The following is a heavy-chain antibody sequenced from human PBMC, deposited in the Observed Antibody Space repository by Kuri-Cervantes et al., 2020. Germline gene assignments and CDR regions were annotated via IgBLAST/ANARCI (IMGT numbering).Heavy chain of an antibody. CDR3: VRQRSYYESNGLQNYYFDY. Sequence: GSLRLSCAVSGGSISSNNWWSWVRQTPEKGLEWIGEVYHSGSANYNPSLNSRVAMSVDKSNNQFSLKLTSVTAADAAVYYCVRQRSYYESNGLQNYYFDYWGQGTLVTVSS. D-gene: IGHD3-22*01. V-gene: IGHV4-4*02. CDR1: GGSISSNNW. CDR2: VYHSGSA. J-gene: IGHJ4*02.